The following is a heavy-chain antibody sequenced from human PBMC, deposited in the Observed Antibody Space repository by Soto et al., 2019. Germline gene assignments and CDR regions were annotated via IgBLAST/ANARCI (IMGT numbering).Heavy chain of an antibody. D-gene: IGHD2-8*02. CDR2: IYSSGST. Sequence: SETLSLTCTVSGGSISGHYWSWIRQPPGKGLEWVGYIYSSGSTYVRPSLKSRVSMSVDPSKNQVSLRLTSVTATDTAVYYCARTPIGYCSGGTCSNWFDPWGQGTLVTVSS. V-gene: IGHV4-59*08. CDR3: ARTPIGYCSGGTCSNWFDP. CDR1: GGSISGHY. J-gene: IGHJ5*02.